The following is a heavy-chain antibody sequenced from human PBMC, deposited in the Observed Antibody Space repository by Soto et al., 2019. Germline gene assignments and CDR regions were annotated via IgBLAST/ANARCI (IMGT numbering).Heavy chain of an antibody. D-gene: IGHD3-9*01. CDR2: IYWDDDK. Sequence: QITLKESDPTLMKPTQTLTLTCTFSGFSLSTSEVGVGWIRQPPGKALEWLALIYWDDDKRYSPSLRSRLTITKDTSKNQVVLTMTNMDPVDTATYYCAHRFDWYYFNYWGQGSLVTVSS. V-gene: IGHV2-5*02. J-gene: IGHJ4*02. CDR1: GFSLSTSEVG. CDR3: AHRFDWYYFNY.